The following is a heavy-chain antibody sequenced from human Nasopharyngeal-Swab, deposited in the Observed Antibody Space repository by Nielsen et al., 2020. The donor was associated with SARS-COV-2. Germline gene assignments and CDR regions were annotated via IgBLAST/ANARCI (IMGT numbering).Heavy chain of an antibody. J-gene: IGHJ3*02. CDR2: INQDGSQK. Sequence: GESLKISCASSGFTFSRSWMAWVRQAPGKGLAWVANINQDGSQKYYVDSVKGRFTISRDNAENSLYLQMDSLRADDTAVYYCARDPEYSALDIWGQGTMVTVSS. CDR1: GFTFSRSW. CDR3: ARDPEYSALDI. V-gene: IGHV3-7*01. D-gene: IGHD1-14*01.